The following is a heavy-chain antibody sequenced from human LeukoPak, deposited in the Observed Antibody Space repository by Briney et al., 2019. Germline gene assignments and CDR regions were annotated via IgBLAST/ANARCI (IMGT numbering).Heavy chain of an antibody. Sequence: GGTLTLSCAASGFTFSSYGMSWVRQAPGKGLEWVSAISGSGGSTYYADSVKGRFTISRDNSKNTLCLQMNSLRAEDTAVYYCAKPVSGSYYGDAFDIWGQGTMVTVSS. CDR2: ISGSGGST. CDR3: AKPVSGSYYGDAFDI. CDR1: GFTFSSYG. J-gene: IGHJ3*02. V-gene: IGHV3-23*01. D-gene: IGHD1-26*01.